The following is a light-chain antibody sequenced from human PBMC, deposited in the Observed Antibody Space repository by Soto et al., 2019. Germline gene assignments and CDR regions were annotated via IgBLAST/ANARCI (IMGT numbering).Light chain of an antibody. J-gene: IGLJ2*01. Sequence: QSVLTQPPSASGAPGQGISISCSGSSSNIGGNSVSWYRQVPGTAPKLLIFSNHQRPSGAPDRFSGSKSGTSASLAISGLQSEDEADYYCSTWDDSLRGLVFGGGTKLTVL. CDR1: SSNIGGNS. CDR2: SNH. V-gene: IGLV1-44*01. CDR3: STWDDSLRGLV.